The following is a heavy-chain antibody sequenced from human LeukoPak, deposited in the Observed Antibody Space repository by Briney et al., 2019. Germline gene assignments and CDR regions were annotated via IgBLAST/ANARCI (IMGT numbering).Heavy chain of an antibody. D-gene: IGHD2-8*01. CDR2: MNPNSGNT. V-gene: IGHV1-8*01. Sequence: ASVKVSCKASGYTFTSYDINWVRQATGQGLEWMGWMNPNSGNTGYAQKFQGRVTMTRKTSISTAYMELSSLRSEDTAVYYCARAMVYYYYYYGMDVWGQGTTVTVSS. CDR1: GYTFTSYD. J-gene: IGHJ6*02. CDR3: ARAMVYYYYYYGMDV.